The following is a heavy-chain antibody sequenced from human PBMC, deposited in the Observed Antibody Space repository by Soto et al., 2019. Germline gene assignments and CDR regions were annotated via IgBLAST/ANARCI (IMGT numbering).Heavy chain of an antibody. CDR3: ARVAVEMATIHVFDY. J-gene: IGHJ4*02. Sequence: QVQLVEYGGGVVQPGRSLRLSCAASGFTFSSYAMYWVRQAPGKGLEWVAVISYDGSNKYYADSVKGRFTISRDNSKNTLYLQMNSLRAEDTAVYYCARVAVEMATIHVFDYWGQGTLVTVSS. CDR1: GFTFSSYA. V-gene: IGHV3-30-3*01. D-gene: IGHD5-12*01. CDR2: ISYDGSNK.